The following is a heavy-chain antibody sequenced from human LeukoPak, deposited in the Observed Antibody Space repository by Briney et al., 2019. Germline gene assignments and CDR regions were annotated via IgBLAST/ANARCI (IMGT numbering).Heavy chain of an antibody. CDR2: MSSRGYPI. CDR1: GFSFSDYY. CDR3: ARVGIALASPFDY. J-gene: IGHJ4*02. V-gene: IGHV3-11*01. D-gene: IGHD1-1*01. Sequence: GGSLRLSCLASGFSFSDYYMSWVRQAPGKGLEWISYMSSRGYPIYYADSVKGRFTISRDNAKNTLYLQMHNLRADDTAVYFCARVGIALASPFDYWGLGTLVAVSS.